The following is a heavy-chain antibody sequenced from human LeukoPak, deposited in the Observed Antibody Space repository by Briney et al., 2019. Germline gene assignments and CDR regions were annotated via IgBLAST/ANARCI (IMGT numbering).Heavy chain of an antibody. Sequence: PSQTLSLTCTVSGGSISSGGYYWSWIRQHPGKGLEWIGYIYYSGSTYYNPSLKSRVTISVDTSKNQFSPKLSSVTAADTAVYYCARVGDSSGYYLDYWGQGTLVTVSS. D-gene: IGHD3-22*01. CDR1: GGSISSGGYY. CDR2: IYYSGST. J-gene: IGHJ4*02. V-gene: IGHV4-31*03. CDR3: ARVGDSSGYYLDY.